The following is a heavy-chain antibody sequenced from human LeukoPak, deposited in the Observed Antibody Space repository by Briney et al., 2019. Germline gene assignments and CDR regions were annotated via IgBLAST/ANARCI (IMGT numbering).Heavy chain of an antibody. Sequence: PSETLSLTCTVSDGSITNYDWSWVRQPPGKGLEFIGHVHYSGTTNYNPSLKSRVTISVDTSKNQFSLKLSSVTAADTAVYYCARVVMSSSSGLDIWGQGTMVTVSS. V-gene: IGHV4-59*01. CDR2: VHYSGTT. D-gene: IGHD6-13*01. CDR1: DGSITNYD. CDR3: ARVVMSSSSGLDI. J-gene: IGHJ3*02.